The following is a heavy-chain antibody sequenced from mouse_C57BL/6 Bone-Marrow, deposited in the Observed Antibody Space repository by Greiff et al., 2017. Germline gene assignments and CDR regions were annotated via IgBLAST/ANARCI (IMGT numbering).Heavy chain of an antibody. J-gene: IGHJ3*01. CDR2: IYPRSGNT. D-gene: IGHD1-1*01. Sequence: QVQLQQSGAELARPGASVKLSCKASGYTFTSYGISWVKQRTGQGLEWIGEIYPRSGNTYYNEKFKGKATLTADKSSSTAYMGLRSLTSEDSAVYFCARPGVVPYGAWFAYWGQGTLVTVSA. CDR3: ARPGVVPYGAWFAY. CDR1: GYTFTSYG. V-gene: IGHV1-81*01.